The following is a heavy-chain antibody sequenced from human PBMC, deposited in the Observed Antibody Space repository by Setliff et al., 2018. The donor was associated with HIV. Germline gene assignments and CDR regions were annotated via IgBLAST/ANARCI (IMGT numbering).Heavy chain of an antibody. D-gene: IGHD6-25*01. CDR2: IWFDGSYE. CDR1: GFTFGTND. CDR3: ARDGKTAARGSAFDV. V-gene: IGHV3-33*01. J-gene: IGHJ3*01. Sequence: LRLSCAASGFTFGTNDMHWVRQAPGKGLEWVALIWFDGSYEDYADSVKGRFTISSDYSKNTLYLQLNSLRVEDTAIYYCARDGKTAARGSAFDVWGQGTMVTVSS.